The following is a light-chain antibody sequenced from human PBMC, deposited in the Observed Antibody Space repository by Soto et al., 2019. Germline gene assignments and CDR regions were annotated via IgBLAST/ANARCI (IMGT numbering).Light chain of an antibody. V-gene: IGKV3-11*01. J-gene: IGKJ5*01. CDR2: GAF. CDR1: PSVTNY. Sequence: EIVLTQSPATLSLSPGERATLSCRASPSVTNYLAWYQQKPGQAPRLVIYGAFNRATGIPARFSGSGSGTDFTLTISSLEPEDFAFYYCQQRNIWPPVTFGQGKRLEI. CDR3: QQRNIWPPVT.